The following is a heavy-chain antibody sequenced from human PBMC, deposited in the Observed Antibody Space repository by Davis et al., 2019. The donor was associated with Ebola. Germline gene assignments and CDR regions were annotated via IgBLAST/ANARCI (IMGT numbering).Heavy chain of an antibody. V-gene: IGHV5-51*01. J-gene: IGHJ4*02. CDR1: GYSFPNYW. D-gene: IGHD3-3*01. CDR2: IYPGDSDT. CDR3: ARFLEWKADY. Sequence: GESLKISCKGIGYSFPNYWIGWVRQMPGRGLEWMGIIYPGDSDTRYSPSFQGQVTISADKSITTAYLQWSSLKASDTAMYYCARFLEWKADYWGQGTLVTVSS.